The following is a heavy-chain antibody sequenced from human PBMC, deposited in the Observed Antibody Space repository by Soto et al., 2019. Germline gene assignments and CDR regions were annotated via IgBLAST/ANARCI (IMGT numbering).Heavy chain of an antibody. CDR2: IKSKTDGGTT. D-gene: IGHD5-12*01. J-gene: IGHJ4*02. V-gene: IGHV3-15*01. CDR1: GFTFSNAW. CDR3: VSWGDIVVSSD. Sequence: EVQLVESGGGLVKPGGSLRLSCAASGFTFSNAWMSWVRQAPGKGLEWVGRIKSKTDGGTTDYAAPVKGRFTISRDDSKNTLYLQMNSLRADDTAVYYCVSWGDIVVSSDWGQGILVTVSS.